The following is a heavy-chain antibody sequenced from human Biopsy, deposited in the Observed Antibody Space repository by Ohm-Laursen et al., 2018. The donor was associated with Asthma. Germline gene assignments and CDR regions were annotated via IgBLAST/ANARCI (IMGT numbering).Heavy chain of an antibody. CDR2: LYYTGRD. V-gene: IGHV4-61*08. Sequence: TLSLTCTVSGGSISSGAYYWSWIRQPPGKGLEWLGYLYYTGRDNYNPSLKSRVTISVDTSKNQFSLRLNSVTAADTAVYYCARGPNYHGSGRAPIGMDVWGQGTTVTVSS. CDR3: ARGPNYHGSGRAPIGMDV. D-gene: IGHD3-10*01. CDR1: GGSISSGAYY. J-gene: IGHJ6*02.